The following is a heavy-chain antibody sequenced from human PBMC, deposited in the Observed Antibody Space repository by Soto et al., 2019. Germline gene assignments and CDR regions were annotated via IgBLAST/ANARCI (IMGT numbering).Heavy chain of an antibody. Sequence: SVNVSCKVSGSTFINCAISWVRHAPGQGLEWMGGILTMYGTSNYAQKFHGRVTISADTSTTTSYMELSSLTSEDTAVYYCARAGYNSSYHNWLDPWVQGTQVTVSS. CDR3: ARAGYNSSYHNWLDP. D-gene: IGHD3-22*01. J-gene: IGHJ5*02. CDR1: GSTFINCA. CDR2: ILTMYGTS. V-gene: IGHV1-69*06.